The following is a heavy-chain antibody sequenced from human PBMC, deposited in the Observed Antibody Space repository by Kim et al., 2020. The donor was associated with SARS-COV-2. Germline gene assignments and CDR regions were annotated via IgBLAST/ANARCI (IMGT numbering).Heavy chain of an antibody. J-gene: IGHJ6*02. CDR2: IKSKTDGGTT. D-gene: IGHD3-9*01. CDR3: TTLLRYFDWLAVKYYYYCMDV. V-gene: IGHV3-15*01. Sequence: GGSLRLSCAASGFTFRNAWMSWVRQAPGKGLEWVGRIKSKTDGGTTEYAAPVKGRFTISRDDSKNTLYLQMNSLKTEDTAVYYCTTLLRYFDWLAVKYYYYCMDVWGQGTTVTVSS. CDR1: GFTFRNAW.